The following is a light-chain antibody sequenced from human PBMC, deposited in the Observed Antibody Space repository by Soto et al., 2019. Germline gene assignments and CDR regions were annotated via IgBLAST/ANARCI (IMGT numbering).Light chain of an antibody. Sequence: EIVLTQSPGTLSFSPGERATLSCRASQSVSSSYVAWYQQKPGQTPRLLVYGASSRATGIPDRFSGSGSGTDFTLTISRLEPEDFAVYYCQQHGTSPITFGQGTRLEIK. V-gene: IGKV3-20*01. CDR2: GAS. CDR1: QSVSSSY. J-gene: IGKJ5*01. CDR3: QQHGTSPIT.